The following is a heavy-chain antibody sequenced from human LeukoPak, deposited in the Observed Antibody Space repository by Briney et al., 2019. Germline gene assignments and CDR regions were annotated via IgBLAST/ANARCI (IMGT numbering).Heavy chain of an antibody. D-gene: IGHD3/OR15-3a*01. Sequence: GGSLRLPCAASGFIFRNYGMNWVRQALGKGLEWVSGIYTNGNTRYADSVRGRFTISRDNSKNTLYLQMHSLRVDDTAVYYCAHLVWEYVGGLDVWGQGTTVTVSS. J-gene: IGHJ6*02. V-gene: IGHV3-23*05. CDR3: AHLVWEYVGGLDV. CDR1: GFIFRNYG. CDR2: IYTNGNT.